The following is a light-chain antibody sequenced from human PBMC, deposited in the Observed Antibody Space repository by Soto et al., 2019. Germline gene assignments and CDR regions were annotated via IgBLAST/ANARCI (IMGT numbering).Light chain of an antibody. CDR1: TSNIGSNH. CDR2: RSD. V-gene: IGLV1-47*01. Sequence: VLTQPPSASGTPGQRVTISCSGSTSNIGSNHVYWYQQFPGMAPKLLMYRSDQRPTGVPDRFSGSRSGTSASLAISGLRSDDEADYYCSARDDILSGVVFGGGTKLTVL. CDR3: SARDDILSGVV. J-gene: IGLJ2*01.